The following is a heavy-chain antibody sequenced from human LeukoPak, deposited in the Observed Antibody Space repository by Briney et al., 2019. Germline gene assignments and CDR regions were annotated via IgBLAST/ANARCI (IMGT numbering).Heavy chain of an antibody. CDR3: ARDIRGNYFDS. D-gene: IGHD3-16*01. Sequence: GGSLRLSCVASGFIFDDSLMHWVRQAPGKGLEWISLISRDGSTPYYADSVKGRFTIFRDNSKNSLFLQMNSLTPGDTAVYYCARDIRGNYFDSWGQGTLVTVSS. CDR1: GFIFDDSL. J-gene: IGHJ4*02. V-gene: IGHV3-43*01. CDR2: ISRDGSTP.